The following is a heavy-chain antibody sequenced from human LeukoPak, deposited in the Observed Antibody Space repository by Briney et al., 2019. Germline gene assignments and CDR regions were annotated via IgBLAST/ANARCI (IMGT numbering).Heavy chain of an antibody. J-gene: IGHJ4*02. CDR1: GYSISSGYY. D-gene: IGHD3-22*01. CDR3: ARVADYGDYVGYYDSSGYLFDY. V-gene: IGHV4-38-2*02. Sequence: SETLSLTCTVSGYSISSGYYWGWIRQPPGKGLEWIGSIYHSGSTYYNPSLKSRVTISVDTSKNQFSLKLSSVTAADTAVYYCARVADYGDYVGYYDSSGYLFDYWGQGTLVTVSS. CDR2: IYHSGST.